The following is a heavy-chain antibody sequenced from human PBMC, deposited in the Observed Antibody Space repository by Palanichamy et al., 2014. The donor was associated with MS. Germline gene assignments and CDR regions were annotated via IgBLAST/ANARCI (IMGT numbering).Heavy chain of an antibody. CDR3: ARDRETTIFGVVSRDYGMDV. J-gene: IGHJ6*02. Sequence: EVQLVESGGGLVQPGGSLRLSCAASGLTFSSYEMNWVRQAPGKGLEWVSYISSSGSTIYYADSVKGRFTISRDNAKNSLYLQMNSLRAEDTAVYYCARDRETTIFGVVSRDYGMDVWGQGTTVTVSS. V-gene: IGHV3-48*03. CDR2: ISSSGSTI. D-gene: IGHD3-3*01. CDR1: GLTFSSYE.